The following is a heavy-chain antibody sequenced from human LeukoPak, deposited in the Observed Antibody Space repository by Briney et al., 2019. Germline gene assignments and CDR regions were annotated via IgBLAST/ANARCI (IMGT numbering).Heavy chain of an antibody. J-gene: IGHJ5*02. CDR1: GYTFTGYY. V-gene: IGHV1-2*02. CDR3: AREYSSSWSNWFDP. Sequence: ASVKVSCKASGYTFTGYYMHWVRQAPGQGLEWMGWINPNSGVTYYEQNFQGRVTMTRDTSISTAYMELSRLTSDDTAVYYCAREYSSSWSNWFDPWGQGTLVTVSS. CDR2: INPNSGVT. D-gene: IGHD6-13*01.